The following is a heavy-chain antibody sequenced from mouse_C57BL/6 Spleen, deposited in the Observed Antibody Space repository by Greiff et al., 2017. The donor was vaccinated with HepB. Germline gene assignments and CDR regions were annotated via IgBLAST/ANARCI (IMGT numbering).Heavy chain of an antibody. V-gene: IGHV1-64*01. CDR2: IHPNSGST. D-gene: IGHD2-3*01. Sequence: VQLQQSGAELVKPGASVKLSCKASGYTFTSYWMHWVKQRPGQGLEWIGMIHPNSGSTNYNEKFKSKAILTVDKSSSTAYMQLSSLTSEDSAVYYCARDDGYYRYFDVWGTGTTVTVSS. J-gene: IGHJ1*03. CDR1: GYTFTSYW. CDR3: ARDDGYYRYFDV.